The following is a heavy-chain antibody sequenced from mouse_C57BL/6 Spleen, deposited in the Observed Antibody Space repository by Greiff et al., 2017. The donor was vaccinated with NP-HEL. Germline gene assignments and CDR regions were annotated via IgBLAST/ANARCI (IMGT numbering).Heavy chain of an antibody. CDR2: IYPRSGNT. V-gene: IGHV1-81*01. D-gene: IGHD2-1*01. Sequence: VQLQQSGAELARPGASVKLSCKASGYTFTSYGISWVKQRTGQGLEWIGEIYPRSGNTYYNEKFKGKATLTADKSSSTAYMELRSLTSEDSAVYFCARYGNSHLDYWGQGTTLTVSS. CDR1: GYTFTSYG. J-gene: IGHJ2*01. CDR3: ARYGNSHLDY.